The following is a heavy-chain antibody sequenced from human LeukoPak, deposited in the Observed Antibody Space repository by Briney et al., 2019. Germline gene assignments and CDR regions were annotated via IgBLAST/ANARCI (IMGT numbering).Heavy chain of an antibody. J-gene: IGHJ4*02. Sequence: SETLSLTCTVSGDSLSGYFWSWIRQPPGKGLEWIGYIYYSGSTKYNPSLNSRVTISQDTSKNQFSLKLSSVTAADTAVYYCARGSGWYFYWGQGALVTVSS. CDR2: IYYSGST. CDR3: ARGSGWYFY. D-gene: IGHD6-13*01. V-gene: IGHV4-59*08. CDR1: GDSLSGYF.